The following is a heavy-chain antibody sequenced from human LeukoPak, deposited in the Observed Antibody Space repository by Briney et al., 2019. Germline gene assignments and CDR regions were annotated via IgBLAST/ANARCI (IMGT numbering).Heavy chain of an antibody. V-gene: IGHV3-21*01. D-gene: IGHD6-13*01. CDR3: ARDTAAAGIDYFDY. Sequence: GGSLRLSCAASGFTFSSYSMNWVRQAPGKGLEWVSSISSSSSYIYYADSVKGRFTISRGNAKNSLYLQMNSLRAEDTAVYYCARDTAAAGIDYFDYWGQGTLVTVSS. CDR2: ISSSSSYI. CDR1: GFTFSSYS. J-gene: IGHJ4*02.